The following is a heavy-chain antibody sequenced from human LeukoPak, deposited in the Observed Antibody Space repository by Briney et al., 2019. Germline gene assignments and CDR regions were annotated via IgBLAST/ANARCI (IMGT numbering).Heavy chain of an antibody. J-gene: IGHJ4*02. V-gene: IGHV4-38-2*01. CDR1: GYSISSGYY. CDR2: IYHSGST. Sequence: SETLSLTCAVSGYSISSGYYWGWIRQPPGKGLEWIGSIYHSGSTYYNPSLKSRVTISVDTSKNQFSLKLSPVTAADTAVYYCASSSWAAIGYWGQGTLVTVSS. D-gene: IGHD2-2*01. CDR3: ASSSWAAIGY.